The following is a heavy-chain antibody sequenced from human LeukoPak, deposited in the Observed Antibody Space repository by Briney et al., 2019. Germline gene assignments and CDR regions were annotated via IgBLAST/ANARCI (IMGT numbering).Heavy chain of an antibody. CDR3: GSNAYYYGMDV. CDR1: GFTFSSYG. CDR2: ISYDGSNK. V-gene: IGHV3-30*03. Sequence: GRSLRLSCAASGFTFSSYGMHWVRQTPGKGLEWVAVISYDGSNKYYADSVKGRFTISRDNSKNTLYLQMNSLRAEDTAVYYCGSNAYYYGMDVWGQGTTVTVSS. D-gene: IGHD4-11*01. J-gene: IGHJ6*02.